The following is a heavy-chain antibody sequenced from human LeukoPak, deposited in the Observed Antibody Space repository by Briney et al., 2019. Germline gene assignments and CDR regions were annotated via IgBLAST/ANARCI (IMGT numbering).Heavy chain of an antibody. J-gene: IGHJ1*01. CDR2: IYYSGST. Sequence: PSETLSLTCTVSGSSISSSSYYWGWIRQPPGKGLEWIGSIYYSGSTYYNPSLKSRVTISVGTSKNQFSLKLSSVTAADTAVYYCARPPSAAGEYFQHWGQGTLVTVSS. CDR1: GSSISSSSYY. D-gene: IGHD6-13*01. V-gene: IGHV4-39*01. CDR3: ARPPSAAGEYFQH.